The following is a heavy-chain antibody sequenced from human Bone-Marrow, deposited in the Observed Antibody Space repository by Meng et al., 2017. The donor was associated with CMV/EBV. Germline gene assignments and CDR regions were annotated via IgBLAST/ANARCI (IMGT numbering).Heavy chain of an antibody. CDR1: GYTFTSYY. CDR3: ARGGLWFGELLGVGNWFDP. V-gene: IGHV1-46*01. Sequence: ASVKVSCKASGYTFTSYYMHWVRQAPGQGLEWMGIINPSGVSTSYAQKFQGRVTMTRDTSTSIVYMELSSLRFEDTAVYYCARGGLWFGELLGVGNWFDPWGQGTLVTVSS. J-gene: IGHJ5*02. CDR2: INPSGVST. D-gene: IGHD3-10*01.